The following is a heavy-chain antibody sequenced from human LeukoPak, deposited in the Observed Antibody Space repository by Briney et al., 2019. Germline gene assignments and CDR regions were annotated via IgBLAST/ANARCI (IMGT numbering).Heavy chain of an antibody. V-gene: IGHV1-69*05. CDR2: IIPIFGTA. Sequence: ASVKVSCKASGGTFSSYAISWVRQAPGQGLEWMGGIIPIFGTANYAQKFQGRVTITTDESTSTAYMELSSLRSEDTAVYYCALPSATPGPKRWLHSFDYWGQGTLVTVSS. CDR1: GGTFSSYA. J-gene: IGHJ4*02. D-gene: IGHD5-24*01. CDR3: ALPSATPGPKRWLHSFDY.